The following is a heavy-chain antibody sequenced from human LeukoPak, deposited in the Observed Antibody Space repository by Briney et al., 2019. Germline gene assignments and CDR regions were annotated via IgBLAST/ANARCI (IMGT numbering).Heavy chain of an antibody. CDR3: ARERTTIVSGTTIGAY. CDR1: GFTFSSYE. J-gene: IGHJ4*02. Sequence: PGGSLRLSCSASGFTFSSYEMNWVRQAPGKGLEWISYITGSGDTIYYADSVKGRFTISRDNAKNSLFLQMNSLTADDTAVYYCARERTTIVSGTTIGAYWGQGTLVTVPS. CDR2: ITGSGDTI. D-gene: IGHD2/OR15-2a*01. V-gene: IGHV3-48*03.